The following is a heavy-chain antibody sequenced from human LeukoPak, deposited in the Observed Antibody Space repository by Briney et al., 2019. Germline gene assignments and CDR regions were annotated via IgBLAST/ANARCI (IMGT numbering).Heavy chain of an antibody. J-gene: IGHJ4*02. Sequence: GGSLRLSCAASGFIFSRYTMNWVRQAPGKGLEWVANIKQDGSEKYYVDSVKGRFTISRDNAKNSLYLQMNSLRAEDTAVYYCARDRVGYCSSTSCYLFDYWGQGTLVTVSS. D-gene: IGHD2-2*01. CDR3: ARDRVGYCSSTSCYLFDY. CDR1: GFIFSRYT. CDR2: IKQDGSEK. V-gene: IGHV3-7*01.